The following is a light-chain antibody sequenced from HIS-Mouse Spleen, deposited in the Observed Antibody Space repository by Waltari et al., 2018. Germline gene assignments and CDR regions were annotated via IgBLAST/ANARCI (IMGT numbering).Light chain of an antibody. CDR2: KDS. V-gene: IGLV3-25*03. Sequence: SYELTQPLSVSVSPGQTARIPCPGDALPKQYAYWYQQKPGQAPVLVIYKDSERPSGIPERFSGSSSGTTVTLTIRGVQAEDEADYYCQSADNSGTYYVFGTETKVTVL. CDR1: ALPKQY. CDR3: QSADNSGTYYV. J-gene: IGLJ1*01.